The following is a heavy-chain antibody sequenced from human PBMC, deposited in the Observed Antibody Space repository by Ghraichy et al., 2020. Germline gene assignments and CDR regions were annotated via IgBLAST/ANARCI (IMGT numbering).Heavy chain of an antibody. Sequence: GGSLRLSCAASGFTFSSYGMHWVRQAPGKGLEWVAVIWYDGSNKYYADSVKGRFTISRDNSKNTLYLQMNSLRAEDTAVYYCAREKAIFGVVIGDYYGMDVWGQGTTVTVSS. J-gene: IGHJ6*02. V-gene: IGHV3-33*01. CDR3: AREKAIFGVVIGDYYGMDV. CDR1: GFTFSSYG. CDR2: IWYDGSNK. D-gene: IGHD3-3*01.